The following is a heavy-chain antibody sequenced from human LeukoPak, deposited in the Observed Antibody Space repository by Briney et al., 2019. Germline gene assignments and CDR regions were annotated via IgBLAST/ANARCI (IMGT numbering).Heavy chain of an antibody. CDR2: TYYRSKWYN. CDR3: ARGGDSSGWQTFDY. J-gene: IGHJ4*02. V-gene: IGHV6-1*01. D-gene: IGHD6-19*01. CDR1: GDSVSSKSAA. Sequence: SQTLSLTCAISGDSVSSKSAAWNWIRQSPSRGLEWLGRTYYRSKWYNDYAVSVKSRITINPDTSKNQFSLQLNSVTPEDTAVYYCARGGDSSGWQTFDYWGQGTLVTVSS.